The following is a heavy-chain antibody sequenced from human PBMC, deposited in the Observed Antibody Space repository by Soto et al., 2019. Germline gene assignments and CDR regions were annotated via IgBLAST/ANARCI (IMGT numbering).Heavy chain of an antibody. CDR1: GYTFTSYY. D-gene: IGHD1-26*01. V-gene: IGHV1-46*01. J-gene: IGHJ6*02. CDR2: INPSGGST. CDR3: ARVGATKNYYYYAMDV. Sequence: ASVKVSCKASGYTFTSYYMHWVRQAPGQGLEWMGIINPSGGSTSYAQKFQGRVTMTRDTSTSTVYMELSSLRSEDTAVYYCARVGATKNYYYYAMDVWGQGTTVTVSS.